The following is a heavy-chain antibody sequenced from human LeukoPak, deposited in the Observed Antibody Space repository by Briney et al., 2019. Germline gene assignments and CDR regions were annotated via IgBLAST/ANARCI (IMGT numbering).Heavy chain of an antibody. CDR2: IIPIFGTA. CDR3: ARAYNWNDRFDY. V-gene: IGHV1-69*05. Sequence: GASVKVSCKASGGTFSSYAISWVRQAPGQGLEWMGGIIPIFGTANYAQKFQGRVTVTRDTSPTAVYMELSSLRSEDTAVYYCARAYNWNDRFDYWGQGTLVTVSS. CDR1: GGTFSSYA. D-gene: IGHD1-20*01. J-gene: IGHJ4*02.